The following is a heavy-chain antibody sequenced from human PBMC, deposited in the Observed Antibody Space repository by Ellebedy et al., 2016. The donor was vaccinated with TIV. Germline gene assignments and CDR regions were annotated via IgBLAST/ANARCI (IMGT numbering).Heavy chain of an antibody. CDR1: GFSLSNARMR. CDR2: IFSNDEK. Sequence: SGPTLVKPTQTLTLTCTVSGFSLSNARMRVRWIRQPPAKALEWLAHIFSNDEKSYSTSMKSRLTISKDTSKSQVVLTMTNMDPVDTATYYCARIGGYSYGLPFDYWGQGTLVTVSS. V-gene: IGHV2-26*01. D-gene: IGHD5-18*01. CDR3: ARIGGYSYGLPFDY. J-gene: IGHJ4*02.